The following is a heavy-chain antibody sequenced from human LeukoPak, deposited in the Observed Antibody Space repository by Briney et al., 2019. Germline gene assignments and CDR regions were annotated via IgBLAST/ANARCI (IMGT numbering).Heavy chain of an antibody. V-gene: IGHV4-34*01. D-gene: IGHD4/OR15-4a*01. CDR2: INHSGGT. CDR3: ARQGANYYYYMDV. CDR1: GGSFSGYY. Sequence: PSETLSLTCAVYGGSFSGYYWSWIRQPPGKGLEWIGEINHSGGTNYNPSLKSRVTISVDTSKNQFSLKLSSVTAADTAVYYCARQGANYYYYMDVWGKGTTVTVSS. J-gene: IGHJ6*03.